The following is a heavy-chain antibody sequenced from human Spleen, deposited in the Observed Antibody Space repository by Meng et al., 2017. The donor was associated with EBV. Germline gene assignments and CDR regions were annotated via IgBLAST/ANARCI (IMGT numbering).Heavy chain of an antibody. CDR2: IYHSAST. V-gene: IGHV4-30-2*01. CDR3: VGGDEGRGYFHS. J-gene: IGHJ4*02. Sequence: QLPRQESGSGLVKPSQTLSLTCAVSCGSISSVGYSWNWIRQPPGKGLEWIGYIYHSASTYYDPSLKSRVTISVDRSKNQFSLKLSSVTAADTAVYYCVGGDEGRGYFHSWGQGTLVTVSS. D-gene: IGHD2-15*01. CDR1: CGSISSVGYS.